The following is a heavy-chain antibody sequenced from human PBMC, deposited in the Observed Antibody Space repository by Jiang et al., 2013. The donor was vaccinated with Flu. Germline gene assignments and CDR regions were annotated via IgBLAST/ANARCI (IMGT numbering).Heavy chain of an antibody. CDR2: IYASGST. CDR3: VRSRWSSSPDAFDI. D-gene: IGHD6-6*01. Sequence: SGPGLVKPSQTLSLTCTVSGGSIRSGSYYWSWIRQPAGKGLEWIGHIYASGSTNYNPSLKSRVTMSVDTSKNQFSLKLSSVTAADTAVYYCVRSRWSSSPDAFDIWGQGTMVTVSS. J-gene: IGHJ3*02. V-gene: IGHV4-61*02. CDR1: GGSIRSGSYY.